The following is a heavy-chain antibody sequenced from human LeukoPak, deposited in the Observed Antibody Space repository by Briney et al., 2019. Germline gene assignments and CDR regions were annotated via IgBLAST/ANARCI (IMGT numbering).Heavy chain of an antibody. CDR3: AKDPTPYYRVRGVHDY. V-gene: IGHV3-23*01. CDR2: ISGSGGST. J-gene: IGHJ4*02. Sequence: GSLRLSCAASGFTFSSYAMSWVRQAPGKGLEWVSAISGSGGSTYYADSVKGRFTISRDNSKNTLYLQMNSLRAEDTAVYYCAKDPTPYYRVRGVHDYWGQGTLVTVSS. D-gene: IGHD3-10*01. CDR1: GFTFSSYA.